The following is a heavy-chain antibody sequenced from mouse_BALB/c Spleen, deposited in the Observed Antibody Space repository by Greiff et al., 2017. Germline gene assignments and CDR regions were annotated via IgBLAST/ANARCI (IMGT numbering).Heavy chain of an antibody. J-gene: IGHJ3*01. CDR2: IRLKSNNYAT. CDR3: TGGWDAWFAY. CDR1: GFTFSNYW. V-gene: IGHV6-6*02. Sequence: EVHLVESGGGLVQPGGSMKLSCVASGFTFSNYWMNWVRQSPEKGLEWVAEIRLKSNNYATHYAESVKGRFTISRDDSKSSVYLQMNNLRAEDTGIYYCTGGWDAWFAYWGQGTLVTVSA. D-gene: IGHD4-1*01.